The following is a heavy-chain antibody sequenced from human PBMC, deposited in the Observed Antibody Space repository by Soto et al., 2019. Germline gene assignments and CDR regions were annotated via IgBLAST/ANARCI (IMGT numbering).Heavy chain of an antibody. CDR3: ARGYGRLVVVVAAHNYFDY. V-gene: IGHV1-3*01. CDR2: INAGNGNT. Sequence: QVQLVQSGAEVKKPGASVKVSCKASGYTFTSYAMHWVRQAPGQRLEWMGWINAGNGNTKYSQKFPGRVTITRDTSASTAYMELSSLRSEDTAVYYCARGYGRLVVVVAAHNYFDYWGQGTLVTVSS. D-gene: IGHD2-15*01. CDR1: GYTFTSYA. J-gene: IGHJ4*02.